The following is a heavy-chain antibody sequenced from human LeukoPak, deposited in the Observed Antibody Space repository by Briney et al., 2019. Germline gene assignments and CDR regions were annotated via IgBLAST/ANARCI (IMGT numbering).Heavy chain of an antibody. J-gene: IGHJ4*02. Sequence: PGGSLRLSCAASGFTFNNYGMHWVRQAPGKGLEWVAVISYDGSNKYYADSVKGRFTISRDNSKNTLYLQMNSLRAEDTAVYYCAKDGIMITFGGVTSYFDYWGQGTLVTVSS. CDR2: ISYDGSNK. D-gene: IGHD3-16*01. CDR3: AKDGIMITFGGVTSYFDY. CDR1: GFTFNNYG. V-gene: IGHV3-30*18.